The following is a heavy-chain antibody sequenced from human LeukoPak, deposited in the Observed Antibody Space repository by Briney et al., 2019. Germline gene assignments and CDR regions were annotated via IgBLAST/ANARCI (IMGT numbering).Heavy chain of an antibody. V-gene: IGHV3-23*01. J-gene: IGHJ1*01. D-gene: IGHD3-22*01. CDR2: ISGSGGST. CDR1: GFTLSTNA. Sequence: GGSLRLSCLTSGFTLSTNAMSWVRQAPGKGLEWISGISGSGGSTYYADSVKGRFTISRDNSKNTLYLQMNSLRAEDTAVYYCAKESAYYDSSGYTEYFQHWGQGTLVTVSS. CDR3: AKESAYYDSSGYTEYFQH.